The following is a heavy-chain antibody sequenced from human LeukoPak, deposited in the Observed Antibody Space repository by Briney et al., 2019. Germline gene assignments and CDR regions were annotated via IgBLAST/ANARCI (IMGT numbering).Heavy chain of an antibody. Sequence: GGSLRLSCSASGFTFSSYAMHWVRQAPGKGLEYVSAISSNGGSTYYADSVKGRFTISRDNSKNTLYLRMSSLSAEDTAVYYCVKGYCSSISCFGDYWGQGTLVTLSS. V-gene: IGHV3-64D*09. CDR2: ISSNGGST. D-gene: IGHD2-2*01. J-gene: IGHJ4*02. CDR3: VKGYCSSISCFGDY. CDR1: GFTFSSYA.